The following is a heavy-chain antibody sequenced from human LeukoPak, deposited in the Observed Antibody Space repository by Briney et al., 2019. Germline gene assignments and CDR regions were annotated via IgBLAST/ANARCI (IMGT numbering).Heavy chain of an antibody. CDR2: INPDGSEK. CDR1: GFTFDGSW. CDR3: ASWYSENNL. V-gene: IGHV3-7*01. Sequence: PGGSLRLSCAASGFTFDGSWMNWVRQPPGRGLEWVANINPDGSEKRYVDSVKGRFTTSRDNAKNSFYLQMNSLRAEDTAVYYCASWYSENNLWGQGTWVTVSS. D-gene: IGHD2-21*01. J-gene: IGHJ4*02.